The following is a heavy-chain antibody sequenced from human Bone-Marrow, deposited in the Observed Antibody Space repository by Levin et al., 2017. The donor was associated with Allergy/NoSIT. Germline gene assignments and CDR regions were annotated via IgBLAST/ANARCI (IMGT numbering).Heavy chain of an antibody. CDR2: IDADNGNT. CDR1: GYTFGRYA. V-gene: IGHV1-3*01. D-gene: IGHD3-10*01. J-gene: IGHJ4*02. Sequence: ASVKVSCKASGYTFGRYAIHWVRQAPGQRLEWMGWIDADNGNTKYSDNFQGRVTITRDRSANTAYMELSSLRSEDTALFYCARVRISMVEGIHVLFDNWGPGTLVTVSS. CDR3: ARVRISMVEGIHVLFDN.